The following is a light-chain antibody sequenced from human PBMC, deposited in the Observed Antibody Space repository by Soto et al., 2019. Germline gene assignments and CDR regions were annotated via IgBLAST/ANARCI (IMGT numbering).Light chain of an antibody. Sequence: EIMMTQSPATLSVSPGERATLSCRASQSVSSSLAWYQQKPGQAPRLLIYGASTRATGIPARFSGSGSGTEFTLTINSLQSEDFAVYFCGQFVSAPPRTFGQGTKVEIK. V-gene: IGKV3-15*01. CDR1: QSVSSS. CDR3: GQFVSAPPRT. J-gene: IGKJ1*01. CDR2: GAS.